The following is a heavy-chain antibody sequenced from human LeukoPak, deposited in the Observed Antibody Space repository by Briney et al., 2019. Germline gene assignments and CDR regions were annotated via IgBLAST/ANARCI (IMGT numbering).Heavy chain of an antibody. Sequence: GGSLKLSCTASGFTFNNYAMYWVRQAPRKGLEWVAGIFGSGGSAHYADSVKGRFTISRDNSKNTVYLQMDSLRGEDTALYYCTKTTTGYSSGQYPGWPADHWGQGALVTVSS. V-gene: IGHV3-23*01. CDR1: GFTFNNYA. CDR2: IFGSGGSA. D-gene: IGHD3-22*01. CDR3: TKTTTGYSSGQYPGWPADH. J-gene: IGHJ4*02.